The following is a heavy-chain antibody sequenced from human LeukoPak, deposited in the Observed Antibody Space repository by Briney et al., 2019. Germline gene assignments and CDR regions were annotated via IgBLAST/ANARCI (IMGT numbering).Heavy chain of an antibody. D-gene: IGHD3-10*01. CDR1: GYTFTSYD. CDR3: ARGPESYYGSGSHFDP. CDR2: MNPNSGNT. J-gene: IGHJ5*02. Sequence: GASVKVSCKASGYTFTSYDINWVRQATGQGLERMGWMNPNSGNTGYAQKFQGRVTMTRNTSISTAYMELSSLRFEDTAVYYCARGPESYYGSGSHFDPWGQGTLVTVSS. V-gene: IGHV1-8*01.